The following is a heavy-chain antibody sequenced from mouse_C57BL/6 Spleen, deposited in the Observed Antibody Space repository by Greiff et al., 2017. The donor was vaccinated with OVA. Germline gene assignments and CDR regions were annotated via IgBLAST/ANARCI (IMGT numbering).Heavy chain of an antibody. V-gene: IGHV3-6*01. Sequence: EVKLMESGPGLVKPSQSLSLTCPVTGYSITSGYYWNWIRQFPGNQLECMGYISYDGSNNYNPSLKNRISITRDTSKNQFFLKLNSVTTEDTATYYCAREYYGSSYGWFAYWGQGTLVTVSA. CDR3: AREYYGSSYGWFAY. J-gene: IGHJ3*01. CDR2: ISYDGSN. CDR1: GYSITSGYY. D-gene: IGHD1-1*01.